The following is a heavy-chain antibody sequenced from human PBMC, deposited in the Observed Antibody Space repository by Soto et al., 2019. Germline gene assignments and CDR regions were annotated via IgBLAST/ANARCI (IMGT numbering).Heavy chain of an antibody. V-gene: IGHV1-58*02. D-gene: IGHD6-6*01. J-gene: IGHJ6*03. CDR3: AATIISSSADYYYMDV. Sequence: SVKVSCKTSGFTFTSSVMQLVRQARGHSLEWIGWIVVGSGNTYYAQKFQERATITRDMSTSTAYMELTSLGFEDTAVYYCAATIISSSADYYYMDVWGRGTTVTVSS. CDR1: GFTFTSSV. CDR2: IVVGSGNT.